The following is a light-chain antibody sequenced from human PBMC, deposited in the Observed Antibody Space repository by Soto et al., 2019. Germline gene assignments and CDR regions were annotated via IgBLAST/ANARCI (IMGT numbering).Light chain of an antibody. J-gene: IGLJ1*01. Sequence: QSVLTQPPSAYGTPGQRVTISCSGFSSNIGSNGVSWYHQLPGTAPKLLMYTDKQRPSGVPDRFSGSKSGTSASLAISGRQSEDEGDYFFAAWDDSLNGRYVFGAGTKLNVL. CDR2: TDK. CDR3: AAWDDSLNGRYV. CDR1: SSNIGSNG. V-gene: IGLV1-44*01.